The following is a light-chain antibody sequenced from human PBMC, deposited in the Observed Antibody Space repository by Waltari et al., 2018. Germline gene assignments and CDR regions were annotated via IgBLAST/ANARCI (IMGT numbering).Light chain of an antibody. CDR2: DVT. CDR1: SSDVGGYNY. J-gene: IGLJ1*01. CDR3: DSYTSSVTRI. Sequence: QSALTQPASVSGSPGQSITLPCPGTSSDVGGYNYVPWFQQYPGKAPKLLIYDVTNRFAGVSNRFSGSKSGNTASLTISGLQAEDEADYYCDSYTSSVTRIFGTGTKVTVL. V-gene: IGLV2-14*03.